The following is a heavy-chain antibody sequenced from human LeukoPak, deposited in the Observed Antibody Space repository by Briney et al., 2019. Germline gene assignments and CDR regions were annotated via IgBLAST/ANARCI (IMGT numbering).Heavy chain of an antibody. CDR2: IIPIFGTA. CDR3: ARDSGEWGYFDWLSAPAPNWFDP. V-gene: IGHV1-69*06. J-gene: IGHJ5*02. Sequence: SVKVSCEASGGTFSSYAISWVRQAPGQGLEWRGGIIPIFGTANYAQKFQGRVTITADKSTSTAYMELSSLRSEDTAVYYCARDSGEWGYFDWLSAPAPNWFDPWGQGTLVTVSS. CDR1: GGTFSSYA. D-gene: IGHD3-9*01.